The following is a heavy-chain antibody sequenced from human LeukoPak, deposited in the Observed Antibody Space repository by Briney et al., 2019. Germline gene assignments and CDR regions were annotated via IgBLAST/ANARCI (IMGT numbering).Heavy chain of an antibody. CDR1: GGSISSYY. Sequence: SETLSLTCTVSGGSISSYYWSWIRQPPGKGPEWIGYIYYSGSTNYNPSLKSRVTISVDTSKNQFSLKLSSVTAADTAVYYCARDSNPGNYWGQGTLVTVSS. CDR3: ARDSNPGNY. CDR2: IYYSGST. J-gene: IGHJ4*02. V-gene: IGHV4-59*12.